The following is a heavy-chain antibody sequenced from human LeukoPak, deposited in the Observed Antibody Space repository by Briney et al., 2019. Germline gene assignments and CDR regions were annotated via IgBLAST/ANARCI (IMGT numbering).Heavy chain of an antibody. CDR2: ISSSSSYI. CDR3: AKDLRGGRWLQFGY. D-gene: IGHD5-24*01. Sequence: GGSLRLSCAASGFTFSSYSMNWVRQAPGKGLEWVSSISSSSSYIYYADSVKGRFTISRDNSKNTLYLQMNSLRAEDTAVYYCAKDLRGGRWLQFGYWGQGTLVTVSS. J-gene: IGHJ4*02. CDR1: GFTFSSYS. V-gene: IGHV3-21*04.